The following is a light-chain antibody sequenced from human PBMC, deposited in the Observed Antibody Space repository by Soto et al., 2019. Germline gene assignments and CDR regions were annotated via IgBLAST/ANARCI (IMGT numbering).Light chain of an antibody. Sequence: EIVMTQSPATLSVSPGERATLSCRASQSVGSSLAWYQQEPGQAPRLLIYGASTRATGIPARFSGSGSGTEFTLSISSLQSEDFAVYFCLQYKNWPPITFGQGTRLEIK. CDR1: QSVGSS. V-gene: IGKV3-15*01. CDR3: LQYKNWPPIT. J-gene: IGKJ5*01. CDR2: GAS.